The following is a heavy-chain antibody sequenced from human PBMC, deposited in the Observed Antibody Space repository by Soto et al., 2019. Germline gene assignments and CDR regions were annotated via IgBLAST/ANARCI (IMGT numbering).Heavy chain of an antibody. Sequence: QVQLQESGPGLVKPSGTLSLTCAVSGDSISSDNWWSWVRQPPGKGREWVGEIYRSGSTNYSPSLRSRVTISADKSKNQLSLRLASVTAADTAVYYCARDGGVGATRRRVFDYWGQGTLVTVSS. D-gene: IGHD1-26*01. V-gene: IGHV4-4*02. J-gene: IGHJ4*02. CDR3: ARDGGVGATRRRVFDY. CDR2: IYRSGST. CDR1: GDSISSDNW.